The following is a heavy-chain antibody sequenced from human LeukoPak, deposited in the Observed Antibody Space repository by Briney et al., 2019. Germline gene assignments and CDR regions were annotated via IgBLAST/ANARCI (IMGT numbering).Heavy chain of an antibody. CDR2: IKQDGSEK. CDR1: GFTFSSYG. J-gene: IGHJ6*03. CDR3: ARAGSGYDSTSHYFYYMDV. Sequence: GGSLRLSCAASGFTFSSYGMHWVRQAPGKGLEGVANIKQDGSEKYYVESVKGRFTISRDNAKNSLYLQMNSLRAEDTAVYYCARAGSGYDSTSHYFYYMDVWGKGTTVTVSS. V-gene: IGHV3-7*01. D-gene: IGHD5-12*01.